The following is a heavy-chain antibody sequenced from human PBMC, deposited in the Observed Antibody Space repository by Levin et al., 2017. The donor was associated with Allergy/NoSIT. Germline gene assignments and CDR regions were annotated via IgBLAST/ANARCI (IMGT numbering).Heavy chain of an antibody. CDR3: ARDVSSSWAVGDY. D-gene: IGHD6-6*01. J-gene: IGHJ4*02. CDR1: GFTFSSYA. CDR2: ISYDGSNK. V-gene: IGHV3-30-3*01. Sequence: GESLKISCAASGFTFSSYAMHWVRQAPGKGLEWVAVISYDGSNKYYADSVKGRFTISRDNSKNTLYLQMNSLRAEDTAVYYCARDVSSSWAVGDYWGQGTLVTVSS.